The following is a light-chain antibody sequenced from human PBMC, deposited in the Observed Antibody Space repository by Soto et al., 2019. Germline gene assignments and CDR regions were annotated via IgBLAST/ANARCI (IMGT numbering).Light chain of an antibody. CDR3: QQRSNWPPLT. J-gene: IGKJ4*01. V-gene: IGKV3-11*01. Sequence: EIVLTQSPATLSLSPGERATLSCRASQSVSSYLAWYQQKPGQAPRLLICDASNRATGIPARFSGSGSGTAFILTISSLEHEDFVVYYCQQRSNWPPLTFGEGTKVEIK. CDR2: DAS. CDR1: QSVSSY.